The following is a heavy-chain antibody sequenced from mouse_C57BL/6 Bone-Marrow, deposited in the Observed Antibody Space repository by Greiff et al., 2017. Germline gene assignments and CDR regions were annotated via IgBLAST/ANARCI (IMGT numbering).Heavy chain of an antibody. D-gene: IGHD2-4*01. V-gene: IGHV1-80*01. CDR2: IYPGDGDT. J-gene: IGHJ4*01. CDR3: ARSYDYDPHYYAMDY. Sequence: VHLVESGAELVKPGASVKISCKASGYAFSSYWMNWVKQRPGKGLEWIGQIYPGDGDTNYNGKFKGKATLTADKSSSTAYMQLSSLTSEDSAVYFCARSYDYDPHYYAMDYWGQGTSVTVSS. CDR1: GYAFSSYW.